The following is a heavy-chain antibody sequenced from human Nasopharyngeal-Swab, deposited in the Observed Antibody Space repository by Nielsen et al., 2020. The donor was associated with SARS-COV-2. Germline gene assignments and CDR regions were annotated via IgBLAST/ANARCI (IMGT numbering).Heavy chain of an antibody. Sequence: SVKVSCKASGYTFTSYGISWVRQAPGQGLEWMGGIIPIFGTANYAQKFQGRVTITADESTSAAYMELRSLRSDDTAVYYCARVGPYSDILTGYPPGYWGQGTLVTVSS. CDR1: GYTFTSYG. CDR3: ARVGPYSDILTGYPPGY. V-gene: IGHV1-69*13. J-gene: IGHJ4*02. D-gene: IGHD3-9*01. CDR2: IIPIFGTA.